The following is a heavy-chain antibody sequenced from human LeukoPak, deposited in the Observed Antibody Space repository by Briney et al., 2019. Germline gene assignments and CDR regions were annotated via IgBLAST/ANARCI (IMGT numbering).Heavy chain of an antibody. CDR3: ASERGGQYEDGFDI. J-gene: IGHJ3*02. D-gene: IGHD2-8*01. Sequence: GGSLRLSCAASGFTFSTYAMSWVRQAPGRGREWVAAIRETSDGTYYTDSVEGRFTISRDNSKNTLYLQMNSLRAEDTAVYYCASERGGQYEDGFDIWGQGTMVTVSS. CDR2: IRETSDGT. CDR1: GFTFSTYA. V-gene: IGHV3-23*01.